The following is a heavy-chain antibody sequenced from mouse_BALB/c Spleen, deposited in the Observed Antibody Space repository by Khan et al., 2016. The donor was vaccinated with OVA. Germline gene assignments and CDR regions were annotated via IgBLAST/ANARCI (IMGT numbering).Heavy chain of an antibody. J-gene: IGHJ2*01. CDR3: ARGNYYGHYFDY. CDR2: ISYSDVT. V-gene: IGHV3-2*02. Sequence: EVQLQESGPGLVKPSQSLSLTCTVTGYSITSGYAWNWIRQFPENKLEWMGYISYSDVTNYNPSLKSRISITRDTSKNEFFLQLNSVTTEDTATYYGARGNYYGHYFDYGGQGTTLTVSS. CDR1: GYSITSGYA. D-gene: IGHD1-1*01.